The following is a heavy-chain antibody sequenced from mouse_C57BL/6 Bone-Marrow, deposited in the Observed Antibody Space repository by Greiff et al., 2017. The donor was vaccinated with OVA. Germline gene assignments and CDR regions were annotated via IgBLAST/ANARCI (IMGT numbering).Heavy chain of an antibody. D-gene: IGHD2-2*01. CDR2: ISNGGGST. Sequence: EVKLMESGGGLVQPGGSLKLSCAASGFTFSDYYMYWVRQTPEKRLEWVAYISNGGGSTYYPDTVKGRFTISRDNAKNTLYLQMSRLKSEDTAMYYCAKHEKSRLRVCYAMDYWGQGTSVTVSS. CDR1: GFTFSDYY. V-gene: IGHV5-12*01. J-gene: IGHJ4*01. CDR3: AKHEKSRLRVCYAMDY.